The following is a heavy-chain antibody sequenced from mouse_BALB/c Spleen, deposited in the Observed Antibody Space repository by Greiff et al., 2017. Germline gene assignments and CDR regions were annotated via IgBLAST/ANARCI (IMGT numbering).Heavy chain of an antibody. J-gene: IGHJ1*01. Sequence: DVMLVESGGGLVKPGGSLELSCAASGFTFSSYAMSWVRQTPEKRLEWVASISSGGSTYYPDSVKGRFTISRDNARNILYLQMSSLRSEDTAMYYCARDGEGYDDWYFDVWGAGTTVTVSS. CDR1: GFTFSSYA. V-gene: IGHV5-6-5*01. D-gene: IGHD2-2*01. CDR3: ARDGEGYDDWYFDV. CDR2: ISSGGST.